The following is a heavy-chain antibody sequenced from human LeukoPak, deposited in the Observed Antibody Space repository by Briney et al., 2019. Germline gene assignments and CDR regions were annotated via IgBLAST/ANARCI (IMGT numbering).Heavy chain of an antibody. CDR2: IYYSGST. J-gene: IGHJ4*02. D-gene: IGHD5-18*01. V-gene: IGHV4-59*01. CDR1: GGSISSYY. CDR3: ARARYSYGYAFDY. Sequence: PSETLSLTCTVSGGSISSYYWSWIRQPPGKGLEWIGYIYYSGSTNYNPSLKSRVTISVDTSKNQFSLKLSSVTAADTAVYYCARARYSYGYAFDYWGQGTLVTVSS.